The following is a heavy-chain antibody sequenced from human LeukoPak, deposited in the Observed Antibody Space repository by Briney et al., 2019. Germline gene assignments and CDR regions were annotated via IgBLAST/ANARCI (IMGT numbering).Heavy chain of an antibody. CDR2: IYSGGST. CDR1: GFTVSSNY. V-gene: IGHV3-66*01. D-gene: IGHD3-3*01. CDR3: AKEGAIFGVVIDFDY. J-gene: IGHJ4*02. Sequence: GGSLRLSCAASGFTVSSNYMSWVRQALGKGLEWVSVIYSGGSTYYADSVKGRFTISRDNSKNTLYLQMNSLRAEDTAVYYCAKEGAIFGVVIDFDYWGQGTLVTVSS.